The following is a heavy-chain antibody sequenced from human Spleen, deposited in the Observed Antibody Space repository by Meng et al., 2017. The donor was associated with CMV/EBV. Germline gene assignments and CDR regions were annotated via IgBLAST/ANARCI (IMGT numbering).Heavy chain of an antibody. CDR3: AREGATMIVGDYGMDV. Sequence: GGSLRLSCAASGFTFNSYAMNWVRQAPGKGLEWVSAITGNGGTTYYADSVRGRFTISRDNSKNTLYLQMNSLRAEDTAVYYCAREGATMIVGDYGMDVWGQGTTVTVSS. CDR2: ITGNGGTT. CDR1: GFTFNSYA. V-gene: IGHV3-23*01. D-gene: IGHD3-22*01. J-gene: IGHJ6*02.